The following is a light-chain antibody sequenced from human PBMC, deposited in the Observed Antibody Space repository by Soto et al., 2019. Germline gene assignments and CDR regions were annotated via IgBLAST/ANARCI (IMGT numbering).Light chain of an antibody. CDR2: DAS. J-gene: IGKJ4*01. CDR1: QSVTNSY. Sequence: EIVLTQSPGTLSLSPGERATLSCRASQSVTNSYLAWYQQKPGQAPRLFIYDASRRATGIPDRFSGSGSGTEFTLTIRRLQPEDFAVYYCQQYGRSLTFGGGTKVEIK. V-gene: IGKV3-20*01. CDR3: QQYGRSLT.